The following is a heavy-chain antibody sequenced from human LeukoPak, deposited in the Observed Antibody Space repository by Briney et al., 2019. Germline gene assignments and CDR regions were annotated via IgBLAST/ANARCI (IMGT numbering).Heavy chain of an antibody. CDR3: ATDAEGYNY. J-gene: IGHJ4*02. CDR2: ISYDGSNK. Sequence: GGSLRLSCAASGFTFSSYAMHWVRQAPGKGLEWVAVISYDGSNKYYADSVKGRFTISRDNSKNTLYLQMNSLRAEDTAVYYCATDAEGYNYWGQGTLVTVSS. V-gene: IGHV3-30-3*01. D-gene: IGHD5-18*01. CDR1: GFTFSSYA.